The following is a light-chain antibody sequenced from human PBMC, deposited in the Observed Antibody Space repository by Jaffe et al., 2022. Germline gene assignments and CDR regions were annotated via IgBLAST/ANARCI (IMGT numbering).Light chain of an antibody. CDR3: QQYGSSPRVT. V-gene: IGKV3-20*01. J-gene: IGKJ5*01. CDR2: GAS. CDR1: QSVSSNY. Sequence: EIVLTQSPGTLSLSPGERATLSCRASQSVSSNYLAWYQQKPGQAPRLLIYGASSRATGTPDRFRGSGSGTDFTLTISRLEPEDFAVYYCQQYGSSPRVTFGQGTRLEIK.